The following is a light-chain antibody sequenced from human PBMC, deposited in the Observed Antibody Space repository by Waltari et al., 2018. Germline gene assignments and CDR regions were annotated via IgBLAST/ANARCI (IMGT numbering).Light chain of an antibody. CDR2: GAS. CDR3: QQYSSSPRT. J-gene: IGKJ1*01. V-gene: IGKV3-20*01. Sequence: EIVLTQSPGTLSLSPGEGATLSCRASQSVSSNSLAWYQQKPGQAPRLLIYGASFRATGSPDRFSGSGSGTDFSIIISRLEPEDFVVYYCQQYSSSPRTFGQGTKV. CDR1: QSVSSNS.